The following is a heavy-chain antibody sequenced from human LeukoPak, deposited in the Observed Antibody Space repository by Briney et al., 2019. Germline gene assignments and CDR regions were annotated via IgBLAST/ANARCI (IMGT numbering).Heavy chain of an antibody. Sequence: SETLSLTCTVSGGSISSYYWSWIRQPPGKGLEWIGYIYYSGSTNYNPSLKSRVTISVDTSKNQFSLKLSSVTAADTAVYYCAKQPTGLYVYFDYWGQGTLVTVSS. CDR1: GGSISSYY. CDR3: AKQPTGLYVYFDY. D-gene: IGHD2/OR15-2a*01. CDR2: IYYSGST. J-gene: IGHJ4*02. V-gene: IGHV4-59*08.